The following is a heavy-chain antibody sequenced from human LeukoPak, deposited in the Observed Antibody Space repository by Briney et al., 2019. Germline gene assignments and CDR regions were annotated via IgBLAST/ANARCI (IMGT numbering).Heavy chain of an antibody. V-gene: IGHV3-74*03. D-gene: IGHD3-10*01. J-gene: IGHJ4*02. CDR2: INSDGSIT. CDR3: ARGHYGPDY. CDR1: GFTFDDYA. Sequence: GGSLRLSCAASGFTFDDYAMHWVRQAPGKGLVWVSRINSDGSITTYADSVKGRFTISRDNAKNTLYLQMNSLRDEDTAVYFCARGHYGPDYWGQGTVVTVSS.